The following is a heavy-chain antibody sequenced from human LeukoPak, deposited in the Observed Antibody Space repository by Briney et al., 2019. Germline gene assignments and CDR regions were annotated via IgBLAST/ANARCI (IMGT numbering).Heavy chain of an antibody. J-gene: IGHJ4*02. CDR1: GFTFSSYW. CDR3: ARDGDHYDSSGYADY. Sequence: GGSLRLSCAASGFTFSSYWMSWVRQAPGKGLEWVSSISSSSSYIYYADSVKGRFTISRDNAKNSLYLQMNSLRAEDTAVYYCARDGDHYDSSGYADYWGQGTLVTVSS. D-gene: IGHD3-22*01. CDR2: ISSSSSYI. V-gene: IGHV3-21*01.